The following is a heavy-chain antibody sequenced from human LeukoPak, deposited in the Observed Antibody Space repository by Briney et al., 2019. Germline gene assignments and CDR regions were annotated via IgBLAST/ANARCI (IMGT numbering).Heavy chain of an antibody. J-gene: IGHJ5*02. D-gene: IGHD3-22*01. Sequence: GGSLRLSCAASGFSFSAYSFNWIRQTPGKGLEWLSYISTSSNTIYYASTVKGRFTISRDNAKNSLFLQMNSLRAEDTAVYYCARVRRYFDTSGYQVFWFDPWGQGTRVTVSS. CDR1: GFSFSAYS. CDR3: ARVRRYFDTSGYQVFWFDP. CDR2: ISTSSNTI. V-gene: IGHV3-48*01.